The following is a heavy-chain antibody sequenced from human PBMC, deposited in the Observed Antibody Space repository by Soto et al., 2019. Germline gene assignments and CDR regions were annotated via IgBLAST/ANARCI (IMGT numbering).Heavy chain of an antibody. CDR2: IKRDGTGE. CDR1: GFTLSSYW. CDR3: VRDLDIVPVPGRNYDAFDI. V-gene: IGHV3-7*01. J-gene: IGHJ3*02. D-gene: IGHD2-2*03. Sequence: EVQLVESGGGLVQPGGSLRLSCAASGFTLSSYWMIWVRQAPGKGLEWVANIKRDGTGENYVDTVKGRCTVSRDNAKNSVFLQMSSLRDEDTAVYYCVRDLDIVPVPGRNYDAFDIWGQGTMVTDSS.